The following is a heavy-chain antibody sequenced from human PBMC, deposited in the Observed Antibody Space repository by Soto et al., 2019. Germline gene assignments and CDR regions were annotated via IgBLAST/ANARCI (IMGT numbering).Heavy chain of an antibody. CDR1: GFTFSKFA. Sequence: QVQLVESGGGVVQPGRSLRLSCAASGFTFSKFAMHWVRQAPGKGLEWVTVISNDGTKTYYADSVKGRFTLSRDNSKNTLSRLMNTLRADDTAIYYCATSEDERGTYGYPLDYWGQGTLVTVSS. D-gene: IGHD5-18*01. V-gene: IGHV3-30-3*01. J-gene: IGHJ4*02. CDR2: ISNDGTKT. CDR3: ATSEDERGTYGYPLDY.